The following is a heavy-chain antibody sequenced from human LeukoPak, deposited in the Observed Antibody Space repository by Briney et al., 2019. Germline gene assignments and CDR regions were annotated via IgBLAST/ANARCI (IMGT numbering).Heavy chain of an antibody. J-gene: IGHJ4*02. CDR2: ISYDGSNK. V-gene: IGHV3-30-3*01. Sequence: PGGSLRLSCAASGFTFSSYAMHWVRQAPGKGLEWVAVISYDGSNKYYADSVKGRFTISRDNSKNTLYLQMNSLRAEDTAVYYCAKDLARYSSSSGDPFDYWGQGTLVTVSS. CDR3: AKDLARYSSSSGDPFDY. CDR1: GFTFSSYA. D-gene: IGHD6-6*01.